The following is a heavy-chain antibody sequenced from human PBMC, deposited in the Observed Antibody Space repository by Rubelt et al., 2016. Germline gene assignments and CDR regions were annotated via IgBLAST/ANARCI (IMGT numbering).Heavy chain of an antibody. CDR3: ARQWGRTSSDAFDI. CDR2: IYPGDSDT. J-gene: IGHJ3*02. CDR1: GYSFISNW. D-gene: IGHD2-2*01. V-gene: IGHV5-51*01. Sequence: EVQLVQSGAEVKKPGESLKISCKGSGYSFISNWIGWVRQMPGKGLEWMGIIYPGDSDTRYSPSFQGQGTIAADKSISTAYLQWSNLKASDTAMYYCARQWGRTSSDAFDIWGQGTMVTVSS.